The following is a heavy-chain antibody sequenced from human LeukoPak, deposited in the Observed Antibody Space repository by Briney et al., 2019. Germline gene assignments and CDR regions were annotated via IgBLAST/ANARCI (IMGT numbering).Heavy chain of an antibody. J-gene: IGHJ4*02. D-gene: IGHD3-16*02. CDR3: ARGTAGYHSSYFDY. Sequence: SQTLSLTCTVSGVSINNPNYCWSWVRQPPGKGLEWVGYSYCNGRSYYNPSLKSRVTISVDTSKNQFSLKLSSVTAADTAVYYCARGTAGYHSSYFDYWGQGTLVTVSS. CDR1: GVSINNPNYC. CDR2: SYCNGRS. V-gene: IGHV4-30-4*08.